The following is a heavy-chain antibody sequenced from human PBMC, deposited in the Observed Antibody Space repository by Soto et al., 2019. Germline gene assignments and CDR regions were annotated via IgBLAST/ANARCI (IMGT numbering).Heavy chain of an antibody. CDR3: ARGLRSSYYDSSGYYYFDY. D-gene: IGHD3-22*01. Sequence: SETLPLTCAVYGGSFSGYYWSWIRQPPGKGLEWIGEINHSGSTNYNPSLKSRVTISVDTSKNQFSLKLSSVTAADTAVYYCARGLRSSYYDSSGYYYFDYWGQGTLVTVSS. CDR1: GGSFSGYY. V-gene: IGHV4-34*01. J-gene: IGHJ4*02. CDR2: INHSGST.